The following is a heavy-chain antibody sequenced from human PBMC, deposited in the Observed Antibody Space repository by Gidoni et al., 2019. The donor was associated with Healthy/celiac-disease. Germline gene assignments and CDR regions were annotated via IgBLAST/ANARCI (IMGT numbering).Heavy chain of an antibody. CDR1: GGSISSYY. D-gene: IGHD3-10*01. J-gene: IGHJ4*02. CDR2: IYTSGST. CDR3: AREGQLLWFGELWAFDY. Sequence: QVQLQESGPGLVKPSATLSLTCPVSGGSISSYYWSWIQQPAGKGLEWIGRIYTSGSTNYNPSLKSRVTMSVDTSKNQFSLKLSSVTAADTAVYYCAREGQLLWFGELWAFDYWGQGTLVTVSS. V-gene: IGHV4-4*07.